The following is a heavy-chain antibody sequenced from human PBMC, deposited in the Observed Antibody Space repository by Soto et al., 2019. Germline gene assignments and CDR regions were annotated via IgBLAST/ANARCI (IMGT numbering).Heavy chain of an antibody. V-gene: IGHV3-23*01. Sequence: EVQLLESGGGLVQPGRSLRLSCAASGFTFSSYAMNWVRQAPGKGLEWVSAISGSGVSTYYADSVKGRFTISRGNSKNSLYLQLGSLRAEDTSLYYCASTYGAYFSGGASDIWGQGTMVTVSS. CDR2: ISGSGVST. D-gene: IGHD4-17*01. J-gene: IGHJ3*02. CDR1: GFTFSSYA. CDR3: ASTYGAYFSGGASDI.